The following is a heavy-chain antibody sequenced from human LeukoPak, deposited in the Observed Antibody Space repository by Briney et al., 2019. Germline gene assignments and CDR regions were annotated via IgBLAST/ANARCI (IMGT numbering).Heavy chain of an antibody. Sequence: SETLSLTCTVSGGSIISRSYYWGWIRQPPGKGLEWIGSIYYSGSTNYNPSLKSRVTISADTSKNQFSLKLSSVTAADTAVYYCARLGYGHSSSWYRAFDIWGQRTMVTVSS. CDR1: GGSIISRSYY. V-gene: IGHV4-39*07. J-gene: IGHJ3*02. CDR2: IYYSGST. D-gene: IGHD6-13*01. CDR3: ARLGYGHSSSWYRAFDI.